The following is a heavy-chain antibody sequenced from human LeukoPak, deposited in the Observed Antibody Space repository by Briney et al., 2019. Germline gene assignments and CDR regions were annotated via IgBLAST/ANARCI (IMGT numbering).Heavy chain of an antibody. J-gene: IGHJ6*03. CDR1: GFTLNTFT. CDR2: ISSSGSYI. Sequence: GGSLRLSCAASGFTLNTFTMNWVRQAPGKGLEWVSSISSSGSYIYYADSVKGRFTISRDDAKNSLSLQMDSLRAEDTAVYYCARSGIKMVRGVIIKSPYHMDVWGKGTTVTVSS. D-gene: IGHD3-10*01. V-gene: IGHV3-21*01. CDR3: ARSGIKMVRGVIIKSPYHMDV.